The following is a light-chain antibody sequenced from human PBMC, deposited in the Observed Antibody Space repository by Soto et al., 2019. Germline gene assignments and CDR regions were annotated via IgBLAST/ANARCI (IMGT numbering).Light chain of an antibody. CDR3: QQYNSWPPIT. CDR2: GAS. V-gene: IGKV3-15*01. CDR1: QSVSSY. Sequence: EIVLTQSPGTLSLSLGERATLSCRASQSVSSYLAWYQQRPGQAPRLVIYGASTRATGIPARFSGGGSGTEFTLTISSLQSEDFAVYYCQQYNSWPPITFGQGTRLEIK. J-gene: IGKJ5*01.